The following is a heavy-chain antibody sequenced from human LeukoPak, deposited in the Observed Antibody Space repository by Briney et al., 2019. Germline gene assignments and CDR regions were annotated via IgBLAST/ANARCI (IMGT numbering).Heavy chain of an antibody. D-gene: IGHD4-23*01. CDR3: ARSGGLYYFDY. V-gene: IGHV3-48*03. J-gene: IGHJ4*02. Sequence: GGSLRLSCAASGFTFSSYEMNWVRQAPGKGLEWVSYISSSGSTIYYADSVKGRFTISRDNAKNSLYLQMNSLRAEDTAVYYCARSGGLYYFDYWGQGTLVTVSS. CDR1: GFTFSSYE. CDR2: ISSSGSTI.